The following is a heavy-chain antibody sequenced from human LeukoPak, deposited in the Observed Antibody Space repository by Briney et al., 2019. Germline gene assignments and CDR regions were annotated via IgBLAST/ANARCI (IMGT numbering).Heavy chain of an antibody. V-gene: IGHV4-34*01. J-gene: IGHJ6*02. CDR1: GGSISSYY. D-gene: IGHD4-17*01. CDR3: ARGPPTVTYYYYYGMDV. Sequence: SETLSLTCTVSGGSISSYYWSWIRQPPGKGLEWIGEINHSGSTNYNPSLKSRVTISVDTSKNQFSLKLSSVTAADTAVYYCARGPPTVTYYYYYGMDVWGQGTTVTVSS. CDR2: INHSGST.